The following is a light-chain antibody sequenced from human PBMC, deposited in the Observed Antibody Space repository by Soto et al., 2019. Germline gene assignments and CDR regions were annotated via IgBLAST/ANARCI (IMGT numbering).Light chain of an antibody. V-gene: IGLV2-14*01. Sequence: QSVLTQPASVSGSPGQSITISCTGTSSDVGGYNSVSWYQQHPGKAPKLILYDVTDRPSGVSYRFSGFKSGNTASLTISGLQAADEADYFCSSFTSSMTNVFGSGTKVT. CDR2: DVT. CDR1: SSDVGGYNS. J-gene: IGLJ1*01. CDR3: SSFTSSMTNV.